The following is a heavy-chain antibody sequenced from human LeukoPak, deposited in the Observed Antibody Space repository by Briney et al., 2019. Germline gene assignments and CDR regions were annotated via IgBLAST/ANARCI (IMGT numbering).Heavy chain of an antibody. CDR3: AKDAGITMVRGPNGGFDY. D-gene: IGHD3-10*01. V-gene: IGHV3-30*02. J-gene: IGHJ4*02. Sequence: GGSLRLSCAASGFTFSSYGMHWVRQAPGKGLEWVAFIRYDGSNKYYADSVKGRFTISRDNSRNTLYLQMNSLRAEDTAVYYCAKDAGITMVRGPNGGFDYWGQGTLVTVSS. CDR2: IRYDGSNK. CDR1: GFTFSSYG.